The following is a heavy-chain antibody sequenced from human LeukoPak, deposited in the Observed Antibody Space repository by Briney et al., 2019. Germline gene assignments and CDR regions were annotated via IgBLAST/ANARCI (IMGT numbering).Heavy chain of an antibody. D-gene: IGHD2-15*01. V-gene: IGHV4-59*01. CDR1: GGSISSYY. CDR2: IYYSGST. CDR3: ARSVEGYCSGTSCYYYYYMDV. J-gene: IGHJ6*03. Sequence: PSETLSLTCTVSGGSISSYYWSWIRQPPGKGLEWIGYIYYSGSTNYNPSLKSRVTISVDTSKNQFSLKLSSVTAADTAVYYCARSVEGYCSGTSCYYYYYMDVWGKGTTVTVSS.